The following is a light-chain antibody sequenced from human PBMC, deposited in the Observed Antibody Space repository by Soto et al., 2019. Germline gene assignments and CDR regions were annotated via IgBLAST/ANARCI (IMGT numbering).Light chain of an antibody. CDR1: QSVLYSSNNKNY. V-gene: IGKV4-1*01. CDR2: WAS. Sequence: DIVMTQSPDSLAVSLGERATINCKSSQSVLYSSNNKNYLAWYQQKPGQPPKLLIYWASTLESGVTDRFSGSGSGTDFTLTISSLQAEDVEVYYCQQYYSAPLTFGGGTKVEIK. J-gene: IGKJ4*01. CDR3: QQYYSAPLT.